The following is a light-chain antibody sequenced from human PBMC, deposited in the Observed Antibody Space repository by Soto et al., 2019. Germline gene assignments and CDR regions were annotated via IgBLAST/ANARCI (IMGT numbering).Light chain of an antibody. CDR2: WAS. J-gene: IGKJ4*01. Sequence: DIVMTQSPDSLTVSLGERATINCKSSQSVLYSPNNKIYLAWYQQKPGQPPKLLIYWASTRESGVPDRFSGSGSETDFTLSISSLQAEDVAVYYCQQYYNTPLTFGGGTKVEIK. CDR3: QQYYNTPLT. V-gene: IGKV4-1*01. CDR1: QSVLYSPNNKIY.